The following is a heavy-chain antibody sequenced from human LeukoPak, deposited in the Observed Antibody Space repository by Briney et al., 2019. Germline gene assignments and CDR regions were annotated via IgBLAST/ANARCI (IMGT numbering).Heavy chain of an antibody. CDR2: INHSGST. Sequence: SETLSLTCAVYGGSFSGYYWSWIRQLPGKGLGWIGEINHSGSTNYNPSLKSRVTISVDTSKNQFSLKLSSVTAADTAVYYCASFVAGTTGFDYWGQGTPVTVSS. CDR3: ASFVAGTTGFDY. CDR1: GGSFSGYY. D-gene: IGHD1-7*01. V-gene: IGHV4-34*01. J-gene: IGHJ4*02.